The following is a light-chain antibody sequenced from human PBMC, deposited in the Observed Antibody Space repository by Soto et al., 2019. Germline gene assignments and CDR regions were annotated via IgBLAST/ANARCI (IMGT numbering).Light chain of an antibody. CDR1: QSVGSN. CDR2: SAS. J-gene: IGKJ2*02. Sequence: EIVMTQSPATLSVSPGERATLSCRASQSVGSNLAWYQQKPGQAPRLLLHSASTRSTGIPARFSGSGSGTEFTLTISDLEYEEFAFYYCQQYDNWPPCTFGQGTKLEIK. CDR3: QQYDNWPPCT. V-gene: IGKV3-15*01.